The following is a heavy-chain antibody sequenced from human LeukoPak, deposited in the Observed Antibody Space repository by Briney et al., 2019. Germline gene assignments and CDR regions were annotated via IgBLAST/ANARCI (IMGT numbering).Heavy chain of an antibody. J-gene: IGHJ5*02. Sequence: GGSLSLSCAASGFTYSSCAMHWARQAPGKGGEWVAVISYDGSNKYYADSVKGRFTISRDNSKNTLYLQMNSLRAEDTAVYYCARENYDSSGYRFDPWGQGTLVTVSS. CDR1: GFTYSSCA. CDR2: ISYDGSNK. V-gene: IGHV3-30-3*01. D-gene: IGHD3-22*01. CDR3: ARENYDSSGYRFDP.